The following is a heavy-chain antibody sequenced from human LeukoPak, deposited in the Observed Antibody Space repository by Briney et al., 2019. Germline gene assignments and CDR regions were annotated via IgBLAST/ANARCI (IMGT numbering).Heavy chain of an antibody. Sequence: PGGSLRLSCAASGXTFRNYWMHWVRQAPGKGLVWVSRINGDGSSTIYADSVKGRFTISRDNAKNTLYLQMNSLRAEDTAVYYCVVGGLKLDYWGQGTLATVSS. D-gene: IGHD3-16*01. CDR3: VVGGLKLDY. V-gene: IGHV3-74*01. J-gene: IGHJ4*02. CDR2: INGDGSST. CDR1: GXTFRNYW.